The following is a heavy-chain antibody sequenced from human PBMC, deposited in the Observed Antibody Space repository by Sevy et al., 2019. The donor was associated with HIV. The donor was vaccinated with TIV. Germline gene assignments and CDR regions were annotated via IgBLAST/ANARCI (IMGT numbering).Heavy chain of an antibody. CDR2: IYYNGHI. CDR3: AGENAWGRGYS. CDR1: GGSITSLY. Sequence: ETPLTCTVSGGSITSLYWNWIRQPPGKGLEWIANIYYNGHINYNPSLKSRVTLSLDTSKNQFSLRLSSVTAADTAMYYCAGENAWGRGYSWGQGTLVTVSS. J-gene: IGHJ4*02. D-gene: IGHD1-26*01. V-gene: IGHV4-59*08.